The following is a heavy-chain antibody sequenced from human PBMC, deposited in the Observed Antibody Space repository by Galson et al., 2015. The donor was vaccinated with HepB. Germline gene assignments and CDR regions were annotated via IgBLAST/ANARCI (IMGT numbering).Heavy chain of an antibody. CDR3: VRDSPDYGGTPCDY. V-gene: IGHV3-21*01. D-gene: IGHD4-23*01. CDR2: ISSSKNYI. Sequence: SLRLSCAASGFTFSNYSMNWVRQAPGKGLEWVSSISSSKNYIYYADSVKGRFTISRDSAKNSLYLQMNSLRAEDTALYYCVRDSPDYGGTPCDYWGQGTLVTVSS. CDR1: GFTFSNYS. J-gene: IGHJ4*02.